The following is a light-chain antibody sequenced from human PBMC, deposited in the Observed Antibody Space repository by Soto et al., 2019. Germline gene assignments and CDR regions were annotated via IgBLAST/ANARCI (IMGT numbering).Light chain of an antibody. J-gene: IGKJ4*01. Sequence: EIVLPQSPSTLSLSPGERATLSCRASQSASSYLAWYQQQPGQAPRLLIYDASNRATGIPARFSGSGSGTDFTLTISSLEPEDFAVYYCQQRSNLPLTFGGGSMVDIK. CDR3: QQRSNLPLT. CDR2: DAS. V-gene: IGKV3-11*01. CDR1: QSASSY.